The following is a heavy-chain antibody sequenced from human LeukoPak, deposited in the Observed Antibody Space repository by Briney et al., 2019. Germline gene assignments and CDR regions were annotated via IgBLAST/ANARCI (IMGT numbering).Heavy chain of an antibody. Sequence: GASVKVSCKASGGTFSSYAISWVRQAPGQGLEWMGRIIPILGIANYAQKFQGRVTITADKSTSTAYMELSSLRSEDTAVYYCARSLSGSYVFPYYFDYWGQGTLVTVSS. CDR3: ARSLSGSYVFPYYFDY. CDR2: IIPILGIA. V-gene: IGHV1-69*04. CDR1: GGTFSSYA. J-gene: IGHJ4*02. D-gene: IGHD1-26*01.